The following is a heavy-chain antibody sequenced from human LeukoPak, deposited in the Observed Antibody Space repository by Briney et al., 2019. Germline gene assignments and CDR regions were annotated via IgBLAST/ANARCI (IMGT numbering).Heavy chain of an antibody. V-gene: IGHV3-7*01. CDR3: ARWARYCSSGSCYSWLDP. Sequence: GGSLRLSCAASGFTFRSYWMSWGRQAPGKGLEWVANMKLDGSEAYYVDSVKGRFTISSDNAKNSLYLQMNSLRVDDTAVYYCARWARYCSSGSCYSWLDPWGQGTLVTVSS. CDR1: GFTFRSYW. D-gene: IGHD2-15*01. CDR2: MKLDGSEA. J-gene: IGHJ5*02.